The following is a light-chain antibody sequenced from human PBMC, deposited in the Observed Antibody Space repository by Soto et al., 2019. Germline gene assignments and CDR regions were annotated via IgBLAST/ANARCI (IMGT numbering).Light chain of an antibody. V-gene: IGKV3D-20*02. CDR2: DAS. Sequence: EIVLTQSPGTLSLSPGERANLSCRASQSVSSSYLAWYQQKPGQAPRLLIYDASNRATGIPARFSGSGSGTDFTLIISSLEPEDSAIYYCQQRSSWPPVFTFGQGTRLEI. CDR1: QSVSSSY. J-gene: IGKJ5*01. CDR3: QQRSSWPPVFT.